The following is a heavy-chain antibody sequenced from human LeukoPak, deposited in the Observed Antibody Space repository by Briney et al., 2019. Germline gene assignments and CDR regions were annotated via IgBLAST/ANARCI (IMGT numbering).Heavy chain of an antibody. D-gene: IGHD3-10*01. CDR1: GGSISNYY. CDR2: IYYSGST. J-gene: IGHJ4*02. CDR3: ARQTRTYDYESGNYYKEDF. V-gene: IGHV4-59*01. Sequence: SETLSLTCTVSGGSISNYYWNWIRQPPGKGLEWIGYIYYSGSTNYNPSLKSRVTISVDTSKNQFSLKLSSVTAADTAVYYCARQTRTYDYESGNYYKEDFWGQGTLVIVSS.